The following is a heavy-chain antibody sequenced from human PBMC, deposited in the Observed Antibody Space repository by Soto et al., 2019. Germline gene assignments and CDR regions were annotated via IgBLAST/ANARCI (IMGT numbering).Heavy chain of an antibody. V-gene: IGHV5-51*01. CDR2: IYPYDSEI. Sequence: GESLKISCKGSGYSFTNYWIGWVRQMPGKGLEWMGIIYPYDSEITYSPSFQGQVTISADISISTAYLRWSSLKASDTAVYYCARHRRRREGSYYYGMDVWGQGTTVTVSS. J-gene: IGHJ6*02. CDR1: GYSFTNYW. D-gene: IGHD1-26*01. CDR3: ARHRRRREGSYYYGMDV.